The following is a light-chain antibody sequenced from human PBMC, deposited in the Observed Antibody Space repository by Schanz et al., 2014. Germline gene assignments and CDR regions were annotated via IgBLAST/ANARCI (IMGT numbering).Light chain of an antibody. CDR3: QQYGSSPQT. J-gene: IGKJ2*01. CDR1: QSVSSY. CDR2: GAS. V-gene: IGKV3-20*01. Sequence: EIALTQSPATLSLSPGERATLSCRASQSVSSYLAWYQQKPGQAPRLLIYGASSRATGIPDRFSGSGSGTDFTLTISRLEPEDFAVYYCQQYGSSPQTFGQGTKLEIK.